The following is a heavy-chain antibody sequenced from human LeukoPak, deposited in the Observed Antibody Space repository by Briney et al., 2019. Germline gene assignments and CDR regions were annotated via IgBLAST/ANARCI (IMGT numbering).Heavy chain of an antibody. CDR2: IYTSGTT. D-gene: IGHD3-3*01. V-gene: IGHV4-4*09. CDR1: GASISSYY. Sequence: SETLSLTCTVSGASISSYYWSWIRKPPGKGLEWIGYIYTSGTTNYHPSLKSRVTISEDTSKNQLSLRLSSVTAADTAVYFCARHVNDFWSVKNYFMDVWGKGTAATVSS. J-gene: IGHJ6*03. CDR3: ARHVNDFWSVKNYFMDV.